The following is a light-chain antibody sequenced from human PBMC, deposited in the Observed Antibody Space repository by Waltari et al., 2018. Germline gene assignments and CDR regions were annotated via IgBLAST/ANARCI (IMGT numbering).Light chain of an antibody. V-gene: IGKV4-1*01. CDR2: WAS. J-gene: IGKJ4*01. CDR1: HSVLGYFNNRDS. Sequence: DIMVTQSPDFLSVSLGERASINCTSSHSVLGYFNNRDSLAWYQQKPGQPPKLLIHWASTRDSGVPDRFRGSGSGTHFTLTISSLQAEDAARYFCQQYYDTPLSFGGGTK. CDR3: QQYYDTPLS.